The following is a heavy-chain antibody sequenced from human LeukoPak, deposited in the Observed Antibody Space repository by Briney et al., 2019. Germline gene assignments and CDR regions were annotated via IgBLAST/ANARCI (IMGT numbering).Heavy chain of an antibody. Sequence: SQTLSLTCAISGDSFSSNSAAWNWIRQSPSRGLERLGRTCQRSKWYNDYALSVKSRITINPDTSKTQFSLQLNSVTPEDTAVYYCAREDCSGGSCYGGFDCWGQGTPVTVSS. V-gene: IGHV6-1*01. J-gene: IGHJ4*02. CDR1: GDSFSSNSAA. CDR2: TCQRSKWYN. D-gene: IGHD2-15*01. CDR3: AREDCSGGSCYGGFDC.